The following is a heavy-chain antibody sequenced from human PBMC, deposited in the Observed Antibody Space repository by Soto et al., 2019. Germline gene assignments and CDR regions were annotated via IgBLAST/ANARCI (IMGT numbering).Heavy chain of an antibody. J-gene: IGHJ4*02. CDR2: IYWDDDK. D-gene: IGHD6-19*01. CDR3: ARLVVAGITSYFDS. Sequence: QITLKESGPSLLRPTQTLTLTCTYSGFSLSSSGVGVGWVRQPPGKALEWLTLIYWDDDKRNNLSLKTRLTIPKDPSKNPVVLTRTTLAPADAATYYCARLVVAGITSYFDSWGQGTLVIVSS. V-gene: IGHV2-5*02. CDR1: GFSLSSSGVG.